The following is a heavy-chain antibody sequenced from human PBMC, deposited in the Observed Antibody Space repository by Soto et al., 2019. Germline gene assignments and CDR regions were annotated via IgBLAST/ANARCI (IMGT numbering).Heavy chain of an antibody. J-gene: IGHJ4*02. CDR2: IYYSGTT. Sequence: SETLSLTCAVSGYSISSSNWWGWIRQPPGKGLEWIGYIYYSGTTYYNPSLKSRVTMSVDTSKNQFSLKLTSVTAVDTALYYCAKDGNSGSYYLFDYWGQGTLVTVSS. CDR1: GYSISSSNW. D-gene: IGHD1-26*01. CDR3: AKDGNSGSYYLFDY. V-gene: IGHV4-28*03.